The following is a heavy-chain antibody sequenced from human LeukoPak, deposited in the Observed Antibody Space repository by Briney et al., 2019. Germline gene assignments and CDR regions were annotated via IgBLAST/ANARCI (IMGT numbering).Heavy chain of an antibody. D-gene: IGHD3-16*01. CDR2: ISYDGSNK. J-gene: IGHJ4*02. CDR1: GFTFSSYG. CDR3: AKDERNGGFDY. V-gene: IGHV3-30*18. Sequence: GGSLRLSCAASGFTFSSYGMHWVRQAPGKGLEWVAVISYDGSNKYYADSVKGRFTISRDNSENTLYLQMNSLRAEDTAVYYCAKDERNGGFDYWGQGTLVTVSS.